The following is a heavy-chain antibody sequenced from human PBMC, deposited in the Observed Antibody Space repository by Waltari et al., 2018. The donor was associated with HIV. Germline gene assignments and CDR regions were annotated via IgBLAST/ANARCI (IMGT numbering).Heavy chain of an antibody. Sequence: QVHLPETGPGLVKPSETLSLTCTVPGGSTISYYWSWLWQPPGKGLEWIGYIYYSGSTNDNPSLKSRVTISVDTSKNQFSLKLSSVTAADTAVYYCARSVSSSWYGWFDPWGHGTLVTVSS. CDR1: GGSTISYY. D-gene: IGHD6-13*01. CDR3: ARSVSSSWYGWFDP. J-gene: IGHJ5*02. V-gene: IGHV4-59*01. CDR2: IYYSGST.